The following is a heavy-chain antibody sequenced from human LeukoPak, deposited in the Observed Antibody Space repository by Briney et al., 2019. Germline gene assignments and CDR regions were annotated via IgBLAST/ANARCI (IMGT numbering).Heavy chain of an antibody. Sequence: GGSLRLSCAASEFVFSDYYMSWVRQAPGKGLEWVSYISSGGSTIYYADSVKGRFTISRDNAKNSLYLQMNSLRAEDTAVYYCAREMGGDYGSGTFFDLWGQGNMVTVSS. D-gene: IGHD3-10*01. V-gene: IGHV3-11*01. J-gene: IGHJ4*02. CDR2: ISSGGSTI. CDR3: AREMGGDYGSGTFFDL. CDR1: EFVFSDYY.